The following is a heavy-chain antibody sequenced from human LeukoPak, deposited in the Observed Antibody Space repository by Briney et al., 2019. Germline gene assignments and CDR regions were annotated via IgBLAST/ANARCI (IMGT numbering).Heavy chain of an antibody. V-gene: IGHV1-58*02. CDR1: GFTFTSSA. CDR3: AADPNYRYDSSGNAGQTDI. CDR2: IVVGSGNT. D-gene: IGHD3-22*01. Sequence: ASVKVSCKASGFTFTSSAMQWVRQARGQRLEWIGWIVVGSGNTNYAQKFQERVTITRDMSTSTAYMELSSLRSEDTAVYYCAADPNYRYDSSGNAGQTDIWGQGTMVTVSS. J-gene: IGHJ3*02.